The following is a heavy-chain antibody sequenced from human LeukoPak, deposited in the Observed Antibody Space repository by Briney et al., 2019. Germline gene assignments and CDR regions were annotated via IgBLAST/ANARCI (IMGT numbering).Heavy chain of an antibody. D-gene: IGHD6-13*01. CDR1: GFTFSTYW. CDR2: IKQDGSEK. CDR3: ASGYSSSWATFDY. Sequence: PGGSLRLSCAVSGFTFSTYWMSWVRQAPGKGLEWVANIKQDGSEKYYVDSVKGRFTISRDNAKNSLYLQMNSLRAEDTAVYYCASGYSSSWATFDYWGQGTLVTVSS. V-gene: IGHV3-7*01. J-gene: IGHJ4*02.